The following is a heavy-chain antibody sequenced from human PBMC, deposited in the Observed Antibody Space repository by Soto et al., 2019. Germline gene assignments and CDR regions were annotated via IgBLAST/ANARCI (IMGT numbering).Heavy chain of an antibody. V-gene: IGHV4-30-4*01. Sequence: SETLSLTCTVSGGSISSGDYYWSWIRQPPGKGLEWIGYIYYSGSTYYNPSLKSRVTISVDTSKNQFSLKLTSVTAADTAVYYCARQRDYYDTSGDSYFDYWGQGTLVTVSS. CDR2: IYYSGST. D-gene: IGHD3-22*01. J-gene: IGHJ4*02. CDR3: ARQRDYYDTSGDSYFDY. CDR1: GGSISSGDYY.